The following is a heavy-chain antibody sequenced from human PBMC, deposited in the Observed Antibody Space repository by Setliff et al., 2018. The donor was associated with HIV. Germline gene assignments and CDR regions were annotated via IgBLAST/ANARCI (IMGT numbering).Heavy chain of an antibody. CDR2: IYYNGGT. J-gene: IGHJ3*01. D-gene: IGHD6-19*01. CDR1: GGSVTSSSSY. V-gene: IGHV4-39*01. CDR3: ARGWGHDGFDF. Sequence: PSETLSLTCTVSGGSVTSSSSYWGWIRQPPGKGLEWIGSIYYNGGTYYNPSLKSRVTISIDTSKNQFSLKLSSVTAADTAVYYCARGWGHDGFDFWGQGTMVTVSS.